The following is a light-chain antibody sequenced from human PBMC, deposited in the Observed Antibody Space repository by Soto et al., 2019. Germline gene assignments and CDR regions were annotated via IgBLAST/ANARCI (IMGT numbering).Light chain of an antibody. Sequence: QSVLTQPASVSGSPGQSITISCTGTSSDVGGYNYVSWYQQHPGKTPKLMIYDVSNRPSGVSNRFSGSKSGNTASLTISGLQAEDEADYYCSSYTCSSTRVVFGGGNKLTAL. V-gene: IGLV2-14*01. J-gene: IGLJ2*01. CDR1: SSDVGGYNY. CDR3: SSYTCSSTRVV. CDR2: DVS.